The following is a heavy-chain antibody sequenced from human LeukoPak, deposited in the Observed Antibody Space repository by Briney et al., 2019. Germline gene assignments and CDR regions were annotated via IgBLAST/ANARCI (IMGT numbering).Heavy chain of an antibody. CDR3: AREGGFYRPLDY. Sequence: AQTLSPTCGVSGGSASSTNWWTWIRQPPGKGLECIGEVHLDGMSNFNPSLKIPLTMSVALSENLVSLKLTSVTAADTAVYYCAREGGFYRPLDYSGQGTLVTVSS. CDR2: VHLDGMS. V-gene: IGHV4/OR15-8*01. J-gene: IGHJ4*02. D-gene: IGHD6-25*01. CDR1: GGSASSTNW.